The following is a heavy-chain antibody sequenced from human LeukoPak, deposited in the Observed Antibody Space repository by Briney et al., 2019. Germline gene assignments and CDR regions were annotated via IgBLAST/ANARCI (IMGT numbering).Heavy chain of an antibody. CDR1: GFTVSSNS. J-gene: IGHJ4*02. CDR2: IYSDNT. CDR3: ARRAGAYSQPYDY. Sequence: GGSLRLSCTVSGFTVSSNSVSWVRQAPGKGLEWVSFIYSDNTHYSDSVKGRFTISRDNSKNTLYLQMNSLRAEDTAVYYCARRAGAYSQPYDYWGQGTLVTVSS. V-gene: IGHV3-53*01. D-gene: IGHD4/OR15-4a*01.